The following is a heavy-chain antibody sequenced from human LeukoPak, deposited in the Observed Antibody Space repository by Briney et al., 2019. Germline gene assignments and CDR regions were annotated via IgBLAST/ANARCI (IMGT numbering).Heavy chain of an antibody. J-gene: IGHJ6*03. Sequence: GESLKISCKGSGYSFITYWIGWVRQMPGKGLEWMGIIYPGDSDTRYSPSFQGQVTMSADKSINTAYLEWSSLKASDTAIYYCARQGAAGKYYYYYMDVWGKGTTVTVSS. V-gene: IGHV5-51*01. D-gene: IGHD6-13*01. CDR1: GYSFITYW. CDR3: ARQGAAGKYYYYYMDV. CDR2: IYPGDSDT.